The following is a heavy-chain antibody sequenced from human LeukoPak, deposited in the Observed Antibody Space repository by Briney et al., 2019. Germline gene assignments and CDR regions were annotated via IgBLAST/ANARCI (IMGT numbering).Heavy chain of an antibody. V-gene: IGHV3-64*01. CDR3: AKEPDGDYASYFDY. D-gene: IGHD4-17*01. CDR2: ISSDGGST. CDR1: GFTFSDYF. J-gene: IGHJ4*02. Sequence: GGSLRLSCAASGFTFSDYFIHWVRQAPGKGLEYVSAISSDGGSTYYANSVKGRFTISRDNSKNTLYLQMSSLRAEDTAVYYCAKEPDGDYASYFDYWGQGTLVTVSS.